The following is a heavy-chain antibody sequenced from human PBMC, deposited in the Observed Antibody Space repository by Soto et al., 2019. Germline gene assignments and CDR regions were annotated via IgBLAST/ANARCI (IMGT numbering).Heavy chain of an antibody. Sequence: EVQLLESGGGLEQPGGSLRLSCAASGFTFSSYAMNWVRQAPGKGLLGVTGITVSGERTFYVDAVKGRSTISRDNSQNLLYLQLSPLGADDTAVYSCARQFSPLSWGSCDSGGQGTVFTVSS. CDR2: ITVSGERT. D-gene: IGHD3-16*01. CDR3: ARQFSPLSWGSCDS. CDR1: GFTFSSYA. V-gene: IGHV3-23*01. J-gene: IGHJ4*02.